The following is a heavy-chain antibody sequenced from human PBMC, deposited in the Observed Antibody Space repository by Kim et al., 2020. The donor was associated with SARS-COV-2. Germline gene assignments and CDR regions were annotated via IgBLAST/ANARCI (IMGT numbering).Heavy chain of an antibody. CDR2: IYYSGST. CDR1: GGSISSYY. Sequence: SETLSLTCTVSGGSISSYYWSWIRQPPGKGLEWIGYIYYSGSTNYNPSLKSRVTISVDTSKNQFSLKLSSVTAADTAVYYCARDSGPLRFLDWGQGTLVTVSS. J-gene: IGHJ4*02. V-gene: IGHV4-59*13. CDR3: ARDSGPLRFLD. D-gene: IGHD3-3*01.